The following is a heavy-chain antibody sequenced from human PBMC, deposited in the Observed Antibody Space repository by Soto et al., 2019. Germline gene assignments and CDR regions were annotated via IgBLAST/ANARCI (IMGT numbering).Heavy chain of an antibody. CDR1: EFTFSSYS. J-gene: IGHJ6*03. Sequence: GGSLRLSCGASEFTFSSYSMNWVRQAPGKGLEWVSSISSSSSYIYYADSVKGRFTISRDNAKNSLYLQMNSLRAEDTAVYYCARAPRGDYVHYYYYYMDVWGKGTTVTVS. D-gene: IGHD4-17*01. CDR2: ISSSSSYI. CDR3: ARAPRGDYVHYYYYYMDV. V-gene: IGHV3-21*01.